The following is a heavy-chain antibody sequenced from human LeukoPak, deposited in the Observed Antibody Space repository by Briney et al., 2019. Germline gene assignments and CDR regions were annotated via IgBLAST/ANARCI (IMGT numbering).Heavy chain of an antibody. CDR2: IYSGGST. CDR1: GFTVSSNY. V-gene: IGHV3-66*01. D-gene: IGHD2-15*01. J-gene: IGHJ4*02. Sequence: GGSLRLSCAASGFTVSSNYMSWVRQAPGKGLEWVSVIYSGGSTYYADSVKGRFTISRDNSKNTLYLQMNSLRAEDTAVYYCAREWCSGGSCYDSPLDYWGQGTLVTVSS. CDR3: AREWCSGGSCYDSPLDY.